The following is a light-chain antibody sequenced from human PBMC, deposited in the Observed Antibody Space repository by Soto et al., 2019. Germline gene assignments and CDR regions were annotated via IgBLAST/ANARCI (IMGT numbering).Light chain of an antibody. CDR1: SSNIGSDS. Sequence: QSVLTQPPSASGTPGQRVTISCSGSSSNIGSDSVSWYQHLPGTAPKLLIYNNNQRPSGVPDRFSGSKSGTSASLGISGLQSEDEADYYCAAWDESLSGVVFGGGTKLTVL. J-gene: IGLJ2*01. CDR2: NNN. CDR3: AAWDESLSGVV. V-gene: IGLV1-44*01.